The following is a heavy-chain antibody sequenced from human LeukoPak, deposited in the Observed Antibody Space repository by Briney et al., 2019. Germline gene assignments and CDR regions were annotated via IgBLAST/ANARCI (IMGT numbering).Heavy chain of an antibody. D-gene: IGHD4-17*01. CDR1: GGSISSGGYY. CDR2: IYYSGST. Sequence: SQTLSLTCTVSGGSISSGGYYWSWIRQHPGEGLEWIGYIYYSGSTYYNPSLKSRVTISVDTSKNQFSLKLSSVTAADTAVYYCARDGDYGPYFDYWGQGTLVTVSS. V-gene: IGHV4-31*03. J-gene: IGHJ4*02. CDR3: ARDGDYGPYFDY.